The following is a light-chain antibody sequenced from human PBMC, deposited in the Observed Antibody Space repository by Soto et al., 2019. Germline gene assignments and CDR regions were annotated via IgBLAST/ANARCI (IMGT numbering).Light chain of an antibody. J-gene: IGKJ5*01. CDR3: QQRSNWPPVIT. V-gene: IGKV3-11*01. CDR2: DAS. CDR1: QSFSGY. Sequence: EIVLTQSPATLSLSPGERATLSCRASQSFSGYLAWYQQKPGQAPRLLIYDASKRATGIPARFSGRGSGTDFTLPISSLEPEDFAVYYCQQRSNWPPVITFGQGTRLEI.